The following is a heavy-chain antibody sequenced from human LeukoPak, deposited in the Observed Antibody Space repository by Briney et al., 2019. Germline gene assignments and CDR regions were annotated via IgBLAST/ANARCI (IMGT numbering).Heavy chain of an antibody. CDR2: ISASGDST. D-gene: IGHD3-22*01. Sequence: GGSLRLSCAASGFPFSSYAMSWVRQAPGKGLEWVSTISASGDSTNYADSVKGRFTISRDNSKNTLYLLMDSLRAEDTAIYYCARYYYDSTPRAYYFDYWGQGTLVTVSS. V-gene: IGHV3-23*01. CDR3: ARYYYDSTPRAYYFDY. J-gene: IGHJ4*02. CDR1: GFPFSSYA.